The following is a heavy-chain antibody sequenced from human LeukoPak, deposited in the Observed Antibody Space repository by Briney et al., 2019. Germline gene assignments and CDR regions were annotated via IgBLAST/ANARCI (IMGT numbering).Heavy chain of an antibody. D-gene: IGHD6-6*01. CDR2: IYPYSGDT. CDR3: ARDRNSGSSLDI. Sequence: ASVKVSCKASGYMFSSYYMHWVRQAPGQGLEWMGWIYPYSGDTNYAQNFQGRVTMTRDTSISTAYMELSSLKSDDTAVYYCARDRNSGSSLDIWGQGTMLTVSS. J-gene: IGHJ3*02. V-gene: IGHV1-2*02. CDR1: GYMFSSYY.